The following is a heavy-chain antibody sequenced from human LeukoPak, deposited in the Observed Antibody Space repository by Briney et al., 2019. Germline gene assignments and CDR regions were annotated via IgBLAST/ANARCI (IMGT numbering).Heavy chain of an antibody. Sequence: SETLSLTCTVSGDSITSSAFYWGWIRQAPGKGLEWIGNIFHGGNTHYNPSLKSRVTLSVDTSRNQFSLKLTSVTAADTAVYYCASAWLQRGWFDPWGQGTLVTVSS. CDR1: GDSITSSAFY. CDR3: ASAWLQRGWFDP. D-gene: IGHD6-19*01. J-gene: IGHJ5*02. V-gene: IGHV4-39*07. CDR2: IFHGGNT.